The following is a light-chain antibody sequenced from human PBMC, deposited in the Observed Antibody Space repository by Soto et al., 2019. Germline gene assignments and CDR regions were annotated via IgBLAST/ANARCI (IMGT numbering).Light chain of an antibody. Sequence: EIVMTQSPATLSVSPGGRATLSCRARQSVSSNLAWYKQKPGQAPRLLIYGASTRATGIPARFSGSGSGTEFTLTISSLQSEDFAVYYCQQYNNWPGTFGQGTKVDIK. CDR2: GAS. CDR1: QSVSSN. J-gene: IGKJ1*01. V-gene: IGKV3-15*01. CDR3: QQYNNWPGT.